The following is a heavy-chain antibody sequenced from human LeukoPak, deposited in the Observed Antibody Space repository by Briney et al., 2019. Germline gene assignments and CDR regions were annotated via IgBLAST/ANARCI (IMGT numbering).Heavy chain of an antibody. Sequence: GASVKVSCKAPGYTFTSYGISWVRQAPGQGLEWMGRIIPILGIANYAQKFQGRVTITADKSTSTAYMELSSLRSEDTAVYYCARDQRYSSSWYFDYWGQGTLVTVSS. CDR1: GYTFTSYG. D-gene: IGHD6-13*01. CDR2: IIPILGIA. J-gene: IGHJ4*02. CDR3: ARDQRYSSSWYFDY. V-gene: IGHV1-69*04.